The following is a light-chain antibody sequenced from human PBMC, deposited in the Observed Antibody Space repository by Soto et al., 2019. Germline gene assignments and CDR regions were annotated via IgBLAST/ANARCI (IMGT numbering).Light chain of an antibody. CDR2: SNN. J-gene: IGLJ3*02. CDR3: AAWDDGLNGWV. CDR1: SFNIGGTI. V-gene: IGLV1-44*01. Sequence: QSVLTQPPSASGTPGQRVTLSCSASSFNIGGTILNWYQQLPGTAPKLLIYSNNQRPSGVPDRISCARSGTSASLAISGLQSEDEDDYYCAAWDDGLNGWVFGGGTKVTVL.